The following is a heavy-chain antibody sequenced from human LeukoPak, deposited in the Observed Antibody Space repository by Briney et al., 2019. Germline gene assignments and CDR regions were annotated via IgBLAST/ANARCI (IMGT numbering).Heavy chain of an antibody. CDR2: ISAYNGNT. Sequence: ASVKVSCKASGYTFTSYGISWVRQAPGQGLEWMGWISAYNGNTNYAQKLQGRVTMTTDTSTSTAYMELRSLRSDDTAVYYCARVGYYDILTGYYKEGYFDYWGQGTLVTVSS. D-gene: IGHD3-9*01. CDR1: GYTFTSYG. V-gene: IGHV1-18*01. J-gene: IGHJ4*02. CDR3: ARVGYYDILTGYYKEGYFDY.